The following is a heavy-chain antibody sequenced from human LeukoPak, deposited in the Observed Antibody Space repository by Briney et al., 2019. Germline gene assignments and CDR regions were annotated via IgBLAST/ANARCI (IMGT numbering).Heavy chain of an antibody. Sequence: GGSLRLSCAASGFTFSSYAMSWVRQAPGKGLEWVSAISSSGGSTSYADSVKGRFTISSDNSKNALFLQMSSLRPEDTAVYYCAKGGSSTWYSPYDYWGQGTLVTVS. CDR3: AKGGSSTWYSPYDY. CDR1: GFTFSSYA. V-gene: IGHV3-23*01. D-gene: IGHD6-13*01. CDR2: ISSSGGST. J-gene: IGHJ4*02.